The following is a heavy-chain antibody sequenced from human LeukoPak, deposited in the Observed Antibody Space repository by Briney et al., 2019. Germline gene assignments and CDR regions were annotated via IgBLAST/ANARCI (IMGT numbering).Heavy chain of an antibody. CDR2: ISSSSTYI. CDR3: ARVGCSGGRCPGYGMDV. V-gene: IGHV3-21*01. Sequence: GGSLRLSCAASGFTFSSYSMNWVRQAPGKGLEWVSSISSSSTYIYYADSVKGRFTISRDNTKNSLYLQMNSLRVEDTAVYYCARVGCSGGRCPGYGMDVWGQGTTVTVSS. D-gene: IGHD2-15*01. CDR1: GFTFSSYS. J-gene: IGHJ6*02.